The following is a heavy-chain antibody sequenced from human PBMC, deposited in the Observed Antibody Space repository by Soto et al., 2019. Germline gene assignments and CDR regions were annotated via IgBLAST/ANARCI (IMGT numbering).Heavy chain of an antibody. CDR1: GFTFSNYG. Sequence: GGSLRLSCAASGFTFSNYGMHWVRQPPGKGLEWVTIISYDGSNIYYAETVKGRFTISRDNSKNTLSLQMNSLRAEDKAVYYCAKGPTTASYYYFDYWGQGTRVTVSS. D-gene: IGHD1-26*01. CDR2: ISYDGSNI. V-gene: IGHV3-30*18. J-gene: IGHJ4*02. CDR3: AKGPTTASYYYFDY.